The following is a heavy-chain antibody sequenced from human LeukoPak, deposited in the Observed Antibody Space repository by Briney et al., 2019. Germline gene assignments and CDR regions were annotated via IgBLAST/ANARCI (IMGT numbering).Heavy chain of an antibody. V-gene: IGHV1-18*01. Sequence: ASVTLSCTASGYTFTSYGISWVRQAPGQGLEWMGWISAYNGNTNYAHTLQGRFTITTDTSTSTAYMELRSLRSDDTAVYYCARGGAAAGTSHAFDIWGQGTMVTVCS. CDR1: GYTFTSYG. CDR2: ISAYNGNT. D-gene: IGHD6-13*01. CDR3: ARGGAAAGTSHAFDI. J-gene: IGHJ3*02.